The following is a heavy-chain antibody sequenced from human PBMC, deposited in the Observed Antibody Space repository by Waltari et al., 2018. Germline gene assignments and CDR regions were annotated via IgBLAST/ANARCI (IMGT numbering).Heavy chain of an antibody. D-gene: IGHD3-22*01. J-gene: IGHJ4*02. Sequence: EVQLVQSGAEVKKSGESLRISCKGSGYRFPSYWISWVGRVPGKRRGWMGNIAPSDSYTNYSPSYQGHVTISADKSISTAYVQWSSLKASDTAMYYCAKHGGGSYYYDSSDYRNIDYWGQGTLVTVSS. CDR2: IAPSDSYT. CDR1: GYRFPSYW. V-gene: IGHV5-10-1*03. CDR3: AKHGGGSYYYDSSDYRNIDY.